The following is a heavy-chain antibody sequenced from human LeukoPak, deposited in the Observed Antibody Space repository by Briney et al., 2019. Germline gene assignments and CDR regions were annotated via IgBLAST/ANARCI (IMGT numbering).Heavy chain of an antibody. D-gene: IGHD1-26*01. Sequence: GESLKISCKGSGYSFTSYWIGWVRQMPGKGLEWMGIIYPGDSDTRYSPSFQGQVTISADKSISTAYLQWSSLKASDTAMYYCARQKTGSYHPDDLNAFDIWGQGTMVTVSS. J-gene: IGHJ3*02. CDR3: ARQKTGSYHPDDLNAFDI. CDR1: GYSFTSYW. V-gene: IGHV5-51*01. CDR2: IYPGDSDT.